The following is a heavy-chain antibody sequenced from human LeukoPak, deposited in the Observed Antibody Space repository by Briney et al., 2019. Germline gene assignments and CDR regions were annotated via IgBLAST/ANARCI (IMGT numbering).Heavy chain of an antibody. CDR2: ISAYNDNT. CDR3: ARRFGEMGAAFDI. Sequence: GASVKVSCRPSGYTFTRYDISWVRQATGQGLEWMGWISAYNDNTNYAQKLQGRVTMTTDTSTSTAYMELRSLRSDDTAVYYCARRFGEMGAAFDIWGQETMVTVSS. V-gene: IGHV1-18*01. J-gene: IGHJ3*02. D-gene: IGHD3-10*01. CDR1: GYTFTRYD.